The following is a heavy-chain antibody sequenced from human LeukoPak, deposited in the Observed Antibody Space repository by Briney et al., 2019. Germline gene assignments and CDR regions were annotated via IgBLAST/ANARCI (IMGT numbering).Heavy chain of an antibody. CDR1: GFTFSSYG. CDR2: IRCDGSNK. D-gene: IGHD3-3*01. Sequence: GGSLRLSCAASGFTFSSYGMHWVRQAPGKGLEWVAIIRCDGSNKYYADSVKGRFTISRDNSKNTLYLQMNSLRAEDTAVYYCAKSRVLRFLEWSLDYWGQGTLVTVSS. CDR3: AKSRVLRFLEWSLDY. V-gene: IGHV3-30*02. J-gene: IGHJ4*02.